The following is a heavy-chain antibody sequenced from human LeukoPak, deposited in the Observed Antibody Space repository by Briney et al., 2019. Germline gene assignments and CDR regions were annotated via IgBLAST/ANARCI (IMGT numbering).Heavy chain of an antibody. CDR1: GGSISTYY. J-gene: IGHJ4*02. Sequence: SETLSLTCIVSGGSISTYYWSWIRQPAGKGLEWIGRIYTSGSTNYNPSLKSRVTMSVDTSKNQFSLKLSSVTAADTAVYYCARSSGWYQPFDYWGQGTVVTVSS. CDR3: ARSSGWYQPFDY. V-gene: IGHV4-4*07. CDR2: IYTSGST. D-gene: IGHD6-19*01.